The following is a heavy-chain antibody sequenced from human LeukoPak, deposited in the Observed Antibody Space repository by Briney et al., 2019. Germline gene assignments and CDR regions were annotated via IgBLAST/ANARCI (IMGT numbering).Heavy chain of an antibody. V-gene: IGHV3-21*01. CDR1: GFTFIHYS. Sequence: GGSLRLSCAASGFTFIHYSMNWVRQAPGKGLEWVSFISSSSSYIYYADSVKGRFTISRDNAKNSLYLQMNSLRAEDTAVYYCARDIVVVPAASFSYYYGMDVWGQGTTVTVSS. J-gene: IGHJ6*02. CDR2: ISSSSSYI. D-gene: IGHD2-2*01. CDR3: ARDIVVVPAASFSYYYGMDV.